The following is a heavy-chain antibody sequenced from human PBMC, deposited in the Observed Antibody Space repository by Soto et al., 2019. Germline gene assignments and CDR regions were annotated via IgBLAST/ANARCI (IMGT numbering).Heavy chain of an antibody. CDR1: GFTFSSYA. D-gene: IGHD3-10*01. CDR2: ITGSGGST. J-gene: IGHJ5*02. V-gene: IGHV3-23*01. Sequence: GGSLRLSCAASGFTFSSYAMSWVRQAPGKGLEWVSAITGSGGSTYYADSVKGRFTISRDNSKNTLYLQMNSLRAEDTAVYYCAKWVITMVRGVITDSSWGQGTLVTVSS. CDR3: AKWVITMVRGVITDSS.